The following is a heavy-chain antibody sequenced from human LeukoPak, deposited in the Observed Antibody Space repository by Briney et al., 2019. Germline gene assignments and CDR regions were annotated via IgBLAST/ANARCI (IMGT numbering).Heavy chain of an antibody. CDR2: ISVSGSST. CDR3: ASHTVVVTATHDTFAF. V-gene: IGHV3-11*01. D-gene: IGHD2-21*02. Sequence: GGYLRLSCAASGFTFSDYDMSWIRQAPGKGLEWVSDISVSGSSTYYADSVKGRFTISRDKTKNSLYLQMNSLRAEDTSVYYCASHTVVVTATHDTFAFWSQGTMVTVSS. CDR1: GFTFSDYD. J-gene: IGHJ3*01.